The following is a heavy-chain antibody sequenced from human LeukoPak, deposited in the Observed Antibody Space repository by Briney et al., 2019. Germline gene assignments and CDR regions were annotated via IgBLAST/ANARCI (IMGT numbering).Heavy chain of an antibody. CDR1: GYTFTGYY. D-gene: IGHD6-13*01. CDR3: ARDLAAAGFDY. Sequence: VASVKVSCKASGYTFTGYYMHWVRQAPGQGLEWMGRINPNSGGTNYTQKFQGRVTMTRDTSIGTAYMELSRLRSDDTAVYYCARDLAAAGFDYWGQGTLVTVSS. V-gene: IGHV1-2*06. CDR2: INPNSGGT. J-gene: IGHJ4*02.